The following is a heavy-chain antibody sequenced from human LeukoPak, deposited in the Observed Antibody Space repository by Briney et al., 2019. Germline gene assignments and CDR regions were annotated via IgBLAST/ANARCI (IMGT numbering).Heavy chain of an antibody. CDR1: GGSFSGYY. CDR3: SVRDSSSWNFDY. CDR2: INHSGST. J-gene: IGHJ4*02. V-gene: IGHV4-34*01. Sequence: SETLSLTCAVYGGSFSGYYWSWIRQPPGKGLEWIGEINHSGSTNYNPSLKSRVTISVDKSKNQFSLKLSSVTAADTAVYYCSVRDSSSWNFDYWGQGTLVTVSS. D-gene: IGHD6-13*01.